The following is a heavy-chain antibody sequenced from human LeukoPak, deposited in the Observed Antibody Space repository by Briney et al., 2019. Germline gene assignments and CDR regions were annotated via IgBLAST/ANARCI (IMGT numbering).Heavy chain of an antibody. V-gene: IGHV4-34*01. J-gene: IGHJ4*02. D-gene: IGHD1-26*01. Sequence: PSETLSLTCAVSGGSFYDYYWMWIRQSPGEGLEWIGEISHSGTTTYNPSLRSRLTISEDTSNNTFSLKMTSVTAADQAVYYCSNLGDTEGSDTLPLDYWGQGTLVTVSS. CDR1: GGSFYDYY. CDR2: ISHSGTT. CDR3: SNLGDTEGSDTLPLDY.